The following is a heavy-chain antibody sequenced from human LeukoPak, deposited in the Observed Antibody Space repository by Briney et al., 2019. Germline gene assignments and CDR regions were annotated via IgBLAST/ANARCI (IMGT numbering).Heavy chain of an antibody. D-gene: IGHD2-21*02. J-gene: IGHJ4*02. CDR1: GYTVTSYY. CDR2: INPSGGST. CDR3: ARRSPAYCGGDCYLDY. Sequence: ASVKVSCKASGYTVTSYYIFWGRQAPGQGPEWMGIINPSGGSTSYAQKFQDRLTMTRDTSTSTVYMELSRLRSEDTAVFYCARRSPAYCGGDCYLDYWGQGTLVPVSS. V-gene: IGHV1-46*01.